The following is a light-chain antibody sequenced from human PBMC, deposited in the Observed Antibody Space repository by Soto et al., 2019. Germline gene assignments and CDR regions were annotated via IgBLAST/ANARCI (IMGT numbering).Light chain of an antibody. J-gene: IGKJ2*01. CDR2: GAS. V-gene: IGKV3-20*01. Sequence: EIVLTQSPGTLSLSPGERATLSCRASQSVSSSYLAWYQQTPGQAPRLLIYGASSRASGLPDRFSGSGSGTDFTLTISRLEPEDVAVYCCQQYGSSSYTFGQGTKLEIK. CDR3: QQYGSSSYT. CDR1: QSVSSSY.